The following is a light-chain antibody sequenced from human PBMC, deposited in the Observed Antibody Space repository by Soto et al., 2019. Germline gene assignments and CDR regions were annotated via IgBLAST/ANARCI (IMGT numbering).Light chain of an antibody. Sequence: IVLTHSPGTLSLSPWETATLSFRSSQTIGRNYLAWYQQKPGQAPRLLIFGTSTRATGIPDRFSGSGSGTDFTLSISRLEPEDFAVYYCQQYASSPLLTFGGGTKVDIK. V-gene: IGKV3-20*01. CDR1: QTIGRNY. CDR3: QQYASSPLLT. J-gene: IGKJ4*01. CDR2: GTS.